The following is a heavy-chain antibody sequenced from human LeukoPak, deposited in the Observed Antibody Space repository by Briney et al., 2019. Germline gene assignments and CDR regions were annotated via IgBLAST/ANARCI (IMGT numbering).Heavy chain of an antibody. CDR1: GFTFSSYE. Sequence: GGSLRLSCAASGFTFSSYEMNWVRQAPGKGLEWVSYISSSGSTIYYADSVKGRFTISRDNAKNSLYLQMNSLRAEDTAVYYCARDPGDGWFDYWGQGTLVTVS. CDR3: ARDPGDGWFDY. V-gene: IGHV3-48*03. CDR2: ISSSGSTI. J-gene: IGHJ4*02. D-gene: IGHD6-19*01.